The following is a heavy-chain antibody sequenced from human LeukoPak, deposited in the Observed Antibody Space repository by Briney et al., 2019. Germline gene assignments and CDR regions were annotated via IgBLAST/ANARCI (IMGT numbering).Heavy chain of an antibody. J-gene: IGHJ5*02. Sequence: GGSLRLSCAASGFTFSSYAMSWVRQAPGKGLEWVSAISGGGGSTYYADSVKGRFTISRDNPKNTLYLQINSLRAEDTAVYYCAKYVGGLVSWGQGTLVTVSS. CDR2: ISGGGGST. CDR3: AKYVGGLVS. V-gene: IGHV3-23*01. D-gene: IGHD3-16*01. CDR1: GFTFSSYA.